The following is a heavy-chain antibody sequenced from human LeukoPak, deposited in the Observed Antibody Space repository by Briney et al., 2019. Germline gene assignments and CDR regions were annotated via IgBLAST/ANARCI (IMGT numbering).Heavy chain of an antibody. D-gene: IGHD3-9*01. Sequence: GGSLRLSCAASGFTFGDYAMNWVRQAPGKGLEWVSSISSSSSYIYYADSVKGRFTISRDNAKNSLYLQMNSLRAEDTAVYYCARDPYYDILTGYYRGYYFDYWGQGTLVTVSS. CDR3: ARDPYYDILTGYYRGYYFDY. CDR1: GFTFGDYA. CDR2: ISSSSSYI. V-gene: IGHV3-21*01. J-gene: IGHJ4*02.